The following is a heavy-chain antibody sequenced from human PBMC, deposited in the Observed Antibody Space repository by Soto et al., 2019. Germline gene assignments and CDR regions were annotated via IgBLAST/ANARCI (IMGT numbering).Heavy chain of an antibody. V-gene: IGHV4-38-2*01. Sequence: TLSLTCAVSGYSISSGYYWGWIRQPPGKGLEWIGSIYHSGSTYYNPSLKSRVTISVDTSKNQFSLKLSSVTAADTAVYYCARMGDYGDYVFYYYYGMDVWGQGTTVTVSS. D-gene: IGHD4-17*01. J-gene: IGHJ6*02. CDR1: GYSISSGYY. CDR3: ARMGDYGDYVFYYYYGMDV. CDR2: IYHSGST.